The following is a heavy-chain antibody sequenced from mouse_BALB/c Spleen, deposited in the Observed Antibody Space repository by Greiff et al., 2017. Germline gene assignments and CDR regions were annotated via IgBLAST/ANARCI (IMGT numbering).Heavy chain of an antibody. Sequence: EVQLVESGGGLVKPGGSLKLSCAASGFTFSSYAMSWVRQTPEKRLEWVASISSGGSTYYPDSVKGRFTISRDNARNILYLQMSSLRSEDTAMYYCARDRDGGAMDYWGQGTSVTVSS. J-gene: IGHJ4*01. CDR1: GFTFSSYA. D-gene: IGHD2-14*01. CDR2: ISSGGST. CDR3: ARDRDGGAMDY. V-gene: IGHV5-6-5*01.